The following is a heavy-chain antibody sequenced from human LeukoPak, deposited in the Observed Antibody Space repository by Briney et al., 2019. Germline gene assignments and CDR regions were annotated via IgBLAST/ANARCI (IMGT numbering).Heavy chain of an antibody. V-gene: IGHV4-4*09. J-gene: IGHJ6*04. CDR3: ARTTDDFWSGYYPMDV. CDR1: GGSISSYY. CDR2: IYTSGST. D-gene: IGHD3-3*01. Sequence: SETLSLTCTVSGGSISSYYWSWIRQPPGKGLEWIGYIYTSGSTNYNPSLKSRVTISVGTPKNQFSLKLSSVTAADTAVYYCARTTDDFWSGYYPMDVWGKGTTVTVSS.